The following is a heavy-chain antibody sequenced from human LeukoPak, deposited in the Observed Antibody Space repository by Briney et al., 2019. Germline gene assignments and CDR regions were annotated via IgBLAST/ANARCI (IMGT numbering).Heavy chain of an antibody. J-gene: IGHJ5*02. CDR1: GFTFSGYG. V-gene: IGHV3-30*02. Sequence: GGSLRLSCAASGFTFSGYGMHWVRQAPGKGLEWVAFIRYDGSNKYYADSVKGRFTISRDNSKNTLYLQMNSLRAEDTAVYYCAKDLRVVVVTRQLDWFDPWGQGTLVTVSS. CDR3: AKDLRVVVVTRQLDWFDP. CDR2: IRYDGSNK. D-gene: IGHD2-21*02.